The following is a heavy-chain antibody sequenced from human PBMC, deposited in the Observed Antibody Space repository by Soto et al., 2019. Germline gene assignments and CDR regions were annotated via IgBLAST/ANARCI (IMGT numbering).Heavy chain of an antibody. CDR2: VYYSGGT. CDR3: ARQLQWLAYFDY. CDR1: GGSISSSSYY. D-gene: IGHD6-19*01. J-gene: IGHJ4*02. Sequence: QLQLQESGPGLVKPSETLSLTCTVSGGSISSSSYYWGWIRQPPGKGLEWIGSVYYSGGTYYNPSLKSRVTISVYTSMNQFSLKLSSVTAADTAVYYCARQLQWLAYFDYWGQGTLVTVSS. V-gene: IGHV4-39*01.